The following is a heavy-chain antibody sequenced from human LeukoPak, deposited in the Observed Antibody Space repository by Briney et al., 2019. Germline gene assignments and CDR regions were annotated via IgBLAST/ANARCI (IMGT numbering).Heavy chain of an antibody. J-gene: IGHJ4*02. CDR2: INPSGGST. D-gene: IGHD6-19*01. CDR1: GYTLTSYY. CDR3: ARARRPYLAVAGTMGYFDY. Sequence: ASVKVSCKASGYTLTSYYMHWVRQAPGQGLEWMGIINPSGGSTSYAQKFQGRVTMTRDTSTSTVYMELRSLRSEDTAVYYCARARRPYLAVAGTMGYFDYWGRGTLVTVSS. V-gene: IGHV1-46*01.